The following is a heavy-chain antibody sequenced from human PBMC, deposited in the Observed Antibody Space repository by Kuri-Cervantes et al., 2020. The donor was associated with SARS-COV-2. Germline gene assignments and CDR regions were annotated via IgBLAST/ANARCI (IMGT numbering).Heavy chain of an antibody. D-gene: IGHD3-22*01. CDR3: AADPGYYDSSGYLPPKN. CDR2: MNPNSGNT. V-gene: IGHV1-8*03. J-gene: IGHJ4*02. CDR1: GYTFTSYG. Sequence: ASVKVSCKASGYTFTSYGISWVRQATGQGLEWMGWMNPNSGNTGFAQKFQERVTITRDMSTSTAYMELSSLRSEDTAVYYCAADPGYYDSSGYLPPKNWGQGTLVTVSS.